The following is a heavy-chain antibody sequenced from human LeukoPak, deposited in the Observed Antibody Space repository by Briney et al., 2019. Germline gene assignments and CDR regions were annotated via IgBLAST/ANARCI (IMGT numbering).Heavy chain of an antibody. Sequence: RSSETLSLTCTVSGGSISSYYWSWIRQPPGKGLEWIGYIYYGGSTNYNPSLKSRVTISVDTSKNRFSLKLSSVTAADTAVYYCAREHRGVIGYFDYWGQGTLVTVSS. J-gene: IGHJ4*02. V-gene: IGHV4-59*01. CDR3: AREHRGVIGYFDY. CDR2: IYYGGST. CDR1: GGSISSYY. D-gene: IGHD3-10*01.